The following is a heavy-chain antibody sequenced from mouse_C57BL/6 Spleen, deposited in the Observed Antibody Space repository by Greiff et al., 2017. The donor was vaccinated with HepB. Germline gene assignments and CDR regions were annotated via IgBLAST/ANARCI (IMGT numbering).Heavy chain of an antibody. D-gene: IGHD2-10*01. CDR1: GFTFSDYG. CDR3: ARGEEDPYWGYFDY. V-gene: IGHV5-17*01. CDR2: ISSGSSTI. Sequence: DVMLVESGGGLVKPGGSLKLSCAASGFTFSDYGMHWVRQAPEKGLEWVAYISSGSSTIYYADTVKGRFTISRDNAKNTLFLQMTSLRSEDTAMYYCARGEEDPYWGYFDYWGQGTTLTGSS. J-gene: IGHJ2*01.